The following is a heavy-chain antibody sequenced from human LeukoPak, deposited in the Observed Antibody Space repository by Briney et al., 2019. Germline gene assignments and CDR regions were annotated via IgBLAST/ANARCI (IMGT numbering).Heavy chain of an antibody. Sequence: NPSETLSLTCIVSGGSITSYYWSWIRQPAGKGLEWIGRIYTSGSTTYNPSLKSRVTMSVDTSKNQFSLKLSSVTAADTAVYYCARTTYFYDSSGYYYNYYFDSWGQGTLVTVSS. V-gene: IGHV4-4*07. CDR1: GGSITSYY. J-gene: IGHJ4*02. D-gene: IGHD3-22*01. CDR2: IYTSGST. CDR3: ARTTYFYDSSGYYYNYYFDS.